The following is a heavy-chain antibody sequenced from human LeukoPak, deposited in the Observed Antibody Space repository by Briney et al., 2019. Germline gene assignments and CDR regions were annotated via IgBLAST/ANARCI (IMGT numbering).Heavy chain of an antibody. CDR2: IKQDGSEE. Sequence: PGGSLRLSCVASGFTFRNYWMSWVRQAPGKGPEWVANIKQDGSEEYYVDSVKGRFTIYRDNAKNSLNLQMNSLRAEDTAVYYCARWAGVSDLWGQGTLVTVSS. CDR3: ARWAGVSDL. D-gene: IGHD3-10*01. V-gene: IGHV3-7*01. CDR1: GFTFRNYW. J-gene: IGHJ5*02.